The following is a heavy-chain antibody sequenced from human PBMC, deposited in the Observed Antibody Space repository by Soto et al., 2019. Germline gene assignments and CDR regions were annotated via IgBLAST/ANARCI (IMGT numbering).Heavy chain of an antibody. CDR1: GFTFSSTY. Sequence: PGGSLRLSCAASGFTFSSTYMQWVRQVPGKGLVWVSRINPDGSDIRYADFVEGRFTISRDNAKNTLFLQMDSLRADDTAVYYCARDFLHGGQWGQGTLVTVSS. D-gene: IGHD4-4*01. V-gene: IGHV3-74*01. J-gene: IGHJ4*02. CDR2: INPDGSDI. CDR3: ARDFLHGGQ.